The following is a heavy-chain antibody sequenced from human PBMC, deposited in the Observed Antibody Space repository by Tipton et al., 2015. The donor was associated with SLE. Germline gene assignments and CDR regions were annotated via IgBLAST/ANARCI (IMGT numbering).Heavy chain of an antibody. Sequence: QSGAEVKKPGSSVKVSCKASGGTFSNYGISWVRQAPGQGLEWMGRIIPLLGIEDYAQKFQGRVTITADKSTSTAYMELSSLRSDETAVYYCARGGDYWGQGTLVTVSS. CDR1: GGTFSNYG. CDR3: ARGGDY. D-gene: IGHD3-10*01. CDR2: IIPLLGIE. V-gene: IGHV1-69*04. J-gene: IGHJ4*02.